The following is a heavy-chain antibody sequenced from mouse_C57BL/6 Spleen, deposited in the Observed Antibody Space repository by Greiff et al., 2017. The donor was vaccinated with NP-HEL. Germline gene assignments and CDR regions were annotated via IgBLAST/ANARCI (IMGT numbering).Heavy chain of an antibody. CDR2: INPNNGGT. CDR1: GYTFTDYN. V-gene: IGHV1-22*01. CDR3: AGDYYGSDGFAY. D-gene: IGHD1-1*01. J-gene: IGHJ3*01. Sequence: EVQLQQSGPELVKPGASVKMSCKASGYTFTDYNMHWVKQSHGKRLEWIGYINPNNGGTSYNQKFKGKATLTVNKSSSTAYMELRSLTSEDSAVYYCAGDYYGSDGFAYWGKGTLVTVSA.